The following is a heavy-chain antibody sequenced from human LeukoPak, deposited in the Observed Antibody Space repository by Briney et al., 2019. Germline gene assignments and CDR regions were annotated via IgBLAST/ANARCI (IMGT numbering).Heavy chain of an antibody. CDR1: GGSISSYY. J-gene: IGHJ6*03. V-gene: IGHV4-59*10. D-gene: IGHD4-17*01. CDR2: IYTSGST. Sequence: SETLSLTCAVYGGSISSYYWSWIRQPAGKGLEWIGRIYTSGSTNYNPSLKSRVTMSVDTSKNQFSLKLSSVTAADTAVYYCARAFDGVYYYYMDVWGKGTTVTISS. CDR3: ARAFDGVYYYYMDV.